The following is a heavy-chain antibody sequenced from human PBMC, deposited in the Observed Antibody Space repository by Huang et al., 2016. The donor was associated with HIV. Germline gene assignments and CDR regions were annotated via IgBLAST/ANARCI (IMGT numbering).Heavy chain of an antibody. CDR3: ATDGGGGCDGGSCFPH. J-gene: IGHJ4*02. CDR2: ITPNPGDA. CDR1: GYRFVDYY. V-gene: IGHV1-2*02. Sequence: QVQLVQSGAEVRKPGASVKVSCKTSGYRFVDYYIHWVRQAPGQGLEWIGWITPNPGDAFYAEKFRGRVAMTSDTFIRTVSMEVNSLEFDDGATYVCATDGGGGCDGGSCFPHGGQGTLVGVSS. D-gene: IGHD2-15*01.